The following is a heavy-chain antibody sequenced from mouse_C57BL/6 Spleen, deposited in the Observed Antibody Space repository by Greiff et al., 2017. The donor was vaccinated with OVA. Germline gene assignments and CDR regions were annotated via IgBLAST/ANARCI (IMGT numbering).Heavy chain of an antibody. CDR3: ARSGGYDGYYAMDY. J-gene: IGHJ4*01. D-gene: IGHD2-2*01. CDR2: INPNNGGT. Sequence: VQLQQSGPELVKPGASVKISCKASGYTFTDYYMNWVKQSHGKSLEWIGDINPNNGGTSYNQKFKGKATLTVDKSSSTAYMELRSLTSEDSAVYYCARSGGYDGYYAMDYWGQGTSVTVSS. V-gene: IGHV1-26*01. CDR1: GYTFTDYY.